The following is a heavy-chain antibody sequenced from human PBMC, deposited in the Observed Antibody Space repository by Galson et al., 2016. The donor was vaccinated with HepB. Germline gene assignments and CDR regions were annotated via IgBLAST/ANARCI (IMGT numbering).Heavy chain of an antibody. D-gene: IGHD3-3*01. CDR3: ARDGKLYDFWSGYYLDY. Sequence: SVKVSCKASAYTFTSYGISWVRQAPGQGLEWMGWISGYNGNTNYAQKFQGRVTMTKDTSTSTAYMELRSLRSGDTAVYYCARDGKLYDFWSGYYLDYWGQGTLITVSS. J-gene: IGHJ4*02. V-gene: IGHV1-18*01. CDR2: ISGYNGNT. CDR1: AYTFTSYG.